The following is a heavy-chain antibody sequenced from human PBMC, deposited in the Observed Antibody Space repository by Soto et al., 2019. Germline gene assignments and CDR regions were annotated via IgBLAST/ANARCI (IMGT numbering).Heavy chain of an antibody. CDR1: GYIFTAYS. Sequence: QVQLVQSGAEVKKPGASVKVSCKASGYIFTAYSMHWVRQAPGQGLEWMGVVNPSGGSTNYAQKFRGSITMTRDTSTSTVYMDLSSLTSEDTAVYYCAREENCSDGVCYSEYFQRWGQGTRVTVSS. CDR3: AREENCSDGVCYSEYFQR. J-gene: IGHJ1*01. V-gene: IGHV1-46*01. CDR2: VNPSGGST. D-gene: IGHD2-15*01.